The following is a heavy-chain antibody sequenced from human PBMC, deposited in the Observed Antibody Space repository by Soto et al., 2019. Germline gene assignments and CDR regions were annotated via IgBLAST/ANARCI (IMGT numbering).Heavy chain of an antibody. D-gene: IGHD3-10*01. V-gene: IGHV1-18*01. J-gene: IGHJ4*02. CDR3: ATYYFGSGSYYRFDN. CDR2: ISASDGST. Sequence: ASVKVSCKASGYAFSFGFSWVRQAPGQGLEWMGWISASDGSTNSAQKFRGRISSTTDTSTNTAYLDLLSLTSDDTAVYFCATYYFGSGSYYRFDNWGQGTLVTVSS. CDR1: GYAFSFG.